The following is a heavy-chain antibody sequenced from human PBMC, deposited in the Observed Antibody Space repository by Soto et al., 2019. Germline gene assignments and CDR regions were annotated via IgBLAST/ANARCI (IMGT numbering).Heavy chain of an antibody. CDR3: ATSRGPYGGDYYYYGMDV. V-gene: IGHV1-3*01. D-gene: IGHD4-17*01. CDR2: INAGNGNT. J-gene: IGHJ6*02. CDR1: GYTKTSNA. Sequence: ASVEVCCKDSGYTKTSNARQWVRQEKKQRLEWMGWINAGNGNTKYSQKFQGRVTITRDTSASTAYMELSSLRSEDTAVYYCATSRGPYGGDYYYYGMDVWGQGTTVTVSS.